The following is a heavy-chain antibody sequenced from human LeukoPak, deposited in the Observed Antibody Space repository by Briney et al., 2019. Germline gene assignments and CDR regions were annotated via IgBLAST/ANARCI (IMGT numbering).Heavy chain of an antibody. Sequence: GGSLRLSCTASGFTFRTSGMHWVRQAPGKGLEWVGFIQHDETEIYPADSVRGRFTFSRDNFKSTVYLQMNSLRVEDSAVYYCARESGATKIGQLLNYWGQGTLVSVSS. CDR2: IQHDETEI. CDR1: GFTFRTSG. J-gene: IGHJ4*02. D-gene: IGHD3-10*01. V-gene: IGHV3-30*02. CDR3: ARESGATKIGQLLNY.